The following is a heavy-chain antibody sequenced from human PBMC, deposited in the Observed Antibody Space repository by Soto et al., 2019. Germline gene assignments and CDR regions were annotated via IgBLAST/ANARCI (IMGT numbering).Heavy chain of an antibody. CDR1: GFTFSSYG. Sequence: GWSLRLSCAASGFTFSSYGMHWVRQAPGKGLEWVAVISYDGRNEYYGDSVKGRLTISRDNSKNTLYLQMNSLRAEDTAVYYCAKDMEMSTKKSAFDIWGQGTMVT. J-gene: IGHJ3*02. CDR3: AKDMEMSTKKSAFDI. D-gene: IGHD5-12*01. V-gene: IGHV3-30*18. CDR2: ISYDGRNE.